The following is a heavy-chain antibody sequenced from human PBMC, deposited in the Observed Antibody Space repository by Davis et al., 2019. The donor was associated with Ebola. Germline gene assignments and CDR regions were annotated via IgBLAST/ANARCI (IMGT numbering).Heavy chain of an antibody. V-gene: IGHV4-30-4*01. CDR3: ARALYGSGSYYNV. Sequence: PSETLSLTCTVSGGSISSGDYYWSWIRQPPGKGLEWIGYIYYSGSTYYNPSLKSRVTISVDTSKNQFSLKLSSVTAADTAVYYCARALYGSGSYYNVWGQGTLVTVSS. CDR2: IYYSGST. D-gene: IGHD3-10*01. CDR1: GGSISSGDYY. J-gene: IGHJ4*02.